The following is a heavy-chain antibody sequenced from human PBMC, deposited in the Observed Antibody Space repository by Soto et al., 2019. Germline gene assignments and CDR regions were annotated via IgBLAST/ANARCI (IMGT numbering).Heavy chain of an antibody. Sequence: ASVKVSCKASGYTFTSYDINWVRQATGQGLEWMGWMNPNSGNTGYAQKFQGRVTMTRNTSISTAYMELSSLRSEDTAVYYCARIPLWFEEFPRPYYYYYMDVWGKATTVTVSS. J-gene: IGHJ6*03. CDR3: ARIPLWFEEFPRPYYYYYMDV. D-gene: IGHD3-10*01. V-gene: IGHV1-8*01. CDR1: GYTFTSYD. CDR2: MNPNSGNT.